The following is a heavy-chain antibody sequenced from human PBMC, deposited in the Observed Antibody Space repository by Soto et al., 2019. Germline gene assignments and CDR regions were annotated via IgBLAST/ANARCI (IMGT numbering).Heavy chain of an antibody. CDR2: ISYDGSNK. CDR3: AKAVYIDFWSGPYYYYYYGMDV. CDR1: GFTFSSYG. V-gene: IGHV3-30*18. J-gene: IGHJ6*02. D-gene: IGHD3-3*01. Sequence: GGSLRLSCAASGFTFSSYGMHWVRQAPGKGLEWVAVISYDGSNKYYADSVKGRSTISRDNSKNTLYLQMNSLRAEDTAVFYCAKAVYIDFWSGPYYYYYYGMDVWGQGTTVTVSS.